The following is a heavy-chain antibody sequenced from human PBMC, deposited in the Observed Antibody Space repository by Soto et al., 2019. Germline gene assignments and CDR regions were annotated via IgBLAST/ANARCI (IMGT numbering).Heavy chain of an antibody. D-gene: IGHD2-2*01. CDR3: ARGDEDALNSVVVPAATPYGMDV. Sequence: GGSLRLSCAASGFTFSSYAMHWVRQAPGKGLEWVAVISYDGSNKYYADSVKGRFTISRDNSKNTLYLQMNSLRAEDTAVYYCARGDEDALNSVVVPAATPYGMDVWGQGTTDTFSS. CDR2: ISYDGSNK. J-gene: IGHJ6*02. CDR1: GFTFSSYA. V-gene: IGHV3-30-3*01.